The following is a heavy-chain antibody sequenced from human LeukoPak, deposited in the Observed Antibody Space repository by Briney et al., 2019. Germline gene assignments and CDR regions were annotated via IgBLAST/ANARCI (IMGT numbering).Heavy chain of an antibody. J-gene: IGHJ5*02. CDR3: AKDTNDYSNYNWFDP. V-gene: IGHV3-33*06. CDR1: GFTFSSYG. CDR2: IWYDGSNK. Sequence: GRSLRLSCAASGFTFSSYGMHWVRQAPGKGLEWVAVIWYDGSNKYYADSVKGRFTISRDNSKNTLYLQMNSLRAEDTAVYYCAKDTNDYSNYNWFDPWGQGTLVTVYS. D-gene: IGHD4-11*01.